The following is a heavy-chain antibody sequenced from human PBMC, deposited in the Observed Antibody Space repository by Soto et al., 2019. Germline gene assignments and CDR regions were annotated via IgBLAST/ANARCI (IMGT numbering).Heavy chain of an antibody. CDR2: INAGGFST. D-gene: IGHD3-9*01. J-gene: IGHJ6*02. CDR1: GFTFSIYA. CDR3: AKDFDQEV. Sequence: GGSLRLSCAASGFTFSIYAMTWVRQSPGKGLEWVSSINAGGFSTYYADSVKGRFTMSRDNSKNTVYLQMNDLRDEDTAVYYCAKDFDQEVWGQGTTVTVSS. V-gene: IGHV3-23*01.